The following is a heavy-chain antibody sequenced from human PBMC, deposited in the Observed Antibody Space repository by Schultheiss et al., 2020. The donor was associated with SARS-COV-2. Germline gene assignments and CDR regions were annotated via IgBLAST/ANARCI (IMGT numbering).Heavy chain of an antibody. J-gene: IGHJ6*02. D-gene: IGHD3-22*01. CDR1: GFTFSSYA. V-gene: IGHV3-23*01. CDR2: ISGSGGST. CDR3: ARDRHDYYDSSGYYGMDV. Sequence: GGSLRLSCAASGFTFSSYAMSWVRQAPGKGLEWVSAISGSGGSTYYADSVKGRFTISRDNSKNTLYLQMNSLRAEDTAVYYCARDRHDYYDSSGYYGMDVWGQGTTVTVSS.